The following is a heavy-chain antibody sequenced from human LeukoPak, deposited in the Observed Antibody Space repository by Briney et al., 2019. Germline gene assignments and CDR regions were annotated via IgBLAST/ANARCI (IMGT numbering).Heavy chain of an antibody. CDR1: GYTFTSYY. CDR2: INPSGGST. V-gene: IGHV1-46*03. CDR3: ARAPRYYDSCGYKPTFDY. D-gene: IGHD3-22*01. Sequence: ASVKVSCKASGYTFTSYYMHWVRQAPGQGLEWMGIINPSGGSTSYAQKFQGRVTMTRDTSTSTVYMELSSLRSEDTAVYYCARAPRYYDSCGYKPTFDYWGQGTLVTVSS. J-gene: IGHJ4*02.